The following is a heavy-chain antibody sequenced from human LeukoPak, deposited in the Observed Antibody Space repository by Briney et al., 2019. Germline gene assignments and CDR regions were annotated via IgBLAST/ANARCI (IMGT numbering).Heavy chain of an antibody. V-gene: IGHV4-34*01. CDR2: INHSGST. CDR1: GGSFSGYY. Sequence: SETLSLTCAVYGGSFSGYYWSWIRQPPGKGLEWIGEINHSGSTNYNPSLKSRVTISVDTSKNQFSLKLSSVTAADTAVYYCARGRVAAAGTEGYRFDPWDQGTLVTVSS. J-gene: IGHJ5*02. D-gene: IGHD6-13*01. CDR3: ARGRVAAAGTEGYRFDP.